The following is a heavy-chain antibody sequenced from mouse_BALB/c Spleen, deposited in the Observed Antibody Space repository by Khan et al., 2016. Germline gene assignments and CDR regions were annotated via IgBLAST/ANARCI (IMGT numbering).Heavy chain of an antibody. J-gene: IGHJ3*01. D-gene: IGHD2-12*01. CDR1: GFTFSSFG. Sequence: EVELVESGGGLVQPGGSRKLSCAASGFTFSSFGMHWVRQAPEKGLEWVAYISSGTGTIYYADTVKGRFTISRDNPKNTLFLQMTSLRSDDTAMYYCVRDGRQWFAYWGQGTLVTVSA. CDR2: ISSGTGTI. V-gene: IGHV5-17*02. CDR3: VRDGRQWFAY.